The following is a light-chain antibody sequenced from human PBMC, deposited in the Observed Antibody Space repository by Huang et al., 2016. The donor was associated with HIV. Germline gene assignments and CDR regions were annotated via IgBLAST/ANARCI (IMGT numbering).Light chain of an antibody. CDR3: HQYNNWLLS. J-gene: IGKJ4*01. CDR1: RSVSTN. V-gene: IGKV3-15*01. Sequence: IVMKQSPATLSVSPGERVTLSCRANRSVSTNLAWYQQRHGQAPRLLIYGSSIRAPGIPARFSGSGSGTDFSLTISSLQSEDFALYYCHQYNNWLLSFGGGTRVDI. CDR2: GSS.